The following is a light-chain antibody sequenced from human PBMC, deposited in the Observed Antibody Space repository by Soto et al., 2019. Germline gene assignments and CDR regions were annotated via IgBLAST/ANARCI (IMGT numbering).Light chain of an antibody. Sequence: QSALTQPASVSGSPGQSITISCTGTSSDVGSYTLVSWYQQHPGKAPQLMIYEGTKRRSGVSNRFSGSKSGNTACLTSSGLHAEDEDHYYCCLYAGTTTFVFGGGTKLTVL. CDR2: EGT. V-gene: IGLV2-23*03. CDR1: SSDVGSYTL. J-gene: IGLJ2*01. CDR3: CLYAGTTTFV.